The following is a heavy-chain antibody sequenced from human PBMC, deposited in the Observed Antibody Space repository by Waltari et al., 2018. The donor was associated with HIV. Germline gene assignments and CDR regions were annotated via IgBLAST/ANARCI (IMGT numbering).Heavy chain of an antibody. CDR1: GFTVSSNY. CDR3: ASGPMTTVTTYYYYYGMDV. D-gene: IGHD4-17*01. CDR2: IYSDVST. Sequence: EVQLVESGGGLVQPGGSLRLSCAASGFTVSSNYMSWVRQAPGKGLGWVSVIYSDVSTYYADSVKGRFTISRDNSKNTLYLQMNSLRAEDTAVYYCASGPMTTVTTYYYYYGMDVWGQGTTVTVSS. J-gene: IGHJ6*02. V-gene: IGHV3-66*01.